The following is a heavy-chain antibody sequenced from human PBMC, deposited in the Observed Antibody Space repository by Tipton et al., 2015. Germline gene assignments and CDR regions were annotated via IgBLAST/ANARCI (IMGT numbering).Heavy chain of an antibody. J-gene: IGHJ4*02. V-gene: IGHV4-31*03. CDR3: ARSRGASNSGGLAGY. CDR2: IHIDGIT. CDR1: SGSISHSDDY. D-gene: IGHD2-15*01. Sequence: TLSLTCTVSSGSISHSDDYWSWIRQHPGKGLEWIGNIHIDGITFYNPSLKSRVTISVDTSKNQFSLKLTSVTAADTAVYYCARSRGASNSGGLAGYWGQGTLATVSS.